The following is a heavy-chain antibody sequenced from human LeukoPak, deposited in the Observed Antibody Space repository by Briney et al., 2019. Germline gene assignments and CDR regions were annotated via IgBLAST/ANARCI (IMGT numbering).Heavy chain of an antibody. J-gene: IGHJ4*02. CDR3: ARITYYYGSGSYQFDY. CDR2: IYYSGST. V-gene: IGHV4-59*01. CDR1: GGSISSYY. D-gene: IGHD3-10*01. Sequence: KPSETLSLTLTVSGGSISSYYWSWIRQPPGEGLEWVGYIYYSGSTHYSPSLKSRVTMSVDTSKHQFSLKLSSVTAADTAVYYCARITYYYGSGSYQFDYWGQGTLVTVSS.